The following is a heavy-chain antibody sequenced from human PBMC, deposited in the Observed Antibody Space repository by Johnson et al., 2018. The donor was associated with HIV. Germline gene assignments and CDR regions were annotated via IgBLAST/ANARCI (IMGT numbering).Heavy chain of an antibody. CDR1: GFTFSSYS. V-gene: IGHV3-64*01. J-gene: IGHJ3*02. CDR2: TDHKGSNP. D-gene: IGHD3-3*01. Sequence: VQLVESGGGLVQPGWSLRLSCAASGFTFSSYSMHWVRQAPGEGLECVSGTDHKGSNPYYANSVTDRFTIFRYNSKNTLYLQMSSLRAEDKAVYYGARASGEWDAFDIWGQGTVVTVSS. CDR3: ARASGEWDAFDI.